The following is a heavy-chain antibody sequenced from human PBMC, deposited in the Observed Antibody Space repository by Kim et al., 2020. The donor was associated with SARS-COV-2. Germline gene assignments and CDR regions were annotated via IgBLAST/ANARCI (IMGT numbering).Heavy chain of an antibody. D-gene: IGHD6-13*01. J-gene: IGHJ5*02. CDR3: AREAGIAAATWFDP. Sequence: QKFQGGDTMTRDTSTSTVYMELSSLRSEDTAVYYCAREAGIAAATWFDPWGQGTLVTVSS. V-gene: IGHV1-46*01.